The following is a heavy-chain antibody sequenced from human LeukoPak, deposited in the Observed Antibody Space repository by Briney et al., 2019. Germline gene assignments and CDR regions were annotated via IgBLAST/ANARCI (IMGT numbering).Heavy chain of an antibody. Sequence: GASVKVSCKASGYTFTSYYMHWVRQAPGQGLEWMGIINPSGGSTSYAQKFQGRVTMTEDTSTDTAYMKLSSLRSEDTAVYYCATDKPYGDSSGYYPNWGQGTLVTVSS. CDR2: INPSGGST. V-gene: IGHV1-46*01. D-gene: IGHD3-22*01. CDR1: GYTFTSYY. J-gene: IGHJ4*02. CDR3: ATDKPYGDSSGYYPN.